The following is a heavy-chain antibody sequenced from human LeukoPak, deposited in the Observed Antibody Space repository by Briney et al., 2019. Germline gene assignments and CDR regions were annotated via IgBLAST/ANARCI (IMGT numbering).Heavy chain of an antibody. CDR2: IYYSGST. CDR1: GGSISSYY. D-gene: IGHD6-6*01. J-gene: IGHJ4*02. Sequence: PSETLSLTCTVSGGSISSYYWSWIRQPPGKGLEWIGYIYYSGSTNYNPSLKSRVTISVDTSKNQFSLKLSSVTAADAAVYYCARDLGYSSSPFDYWGQGTLVTVSS. CDR3: ARDLGYSSSPFDY. V-gene: IGHV4-59*01.